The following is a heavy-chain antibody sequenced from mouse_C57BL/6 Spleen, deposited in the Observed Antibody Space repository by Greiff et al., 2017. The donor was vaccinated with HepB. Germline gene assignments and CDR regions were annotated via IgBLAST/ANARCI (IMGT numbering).Heavy chain of an antibody. J-gene: IGHJ4*01. Sequence: VQLKESGPELVKPGASVKISCKASGYSFTGYYMNWVKQSPEKSLEWIGEINPSTGGTTYNQKFKAKATLTVDKSSSTAYMQLKSLTSEDSAVYYCARGVYGSGYDYAMDYWGQGTSVTVSS. D-gene: IGHD1-1*01. CDR2: INPSTGGT. CDR1: GYSFTGYY. CDR3: ARGVYGSGYDYAMDY. V-gene: IGHV1-42*01.